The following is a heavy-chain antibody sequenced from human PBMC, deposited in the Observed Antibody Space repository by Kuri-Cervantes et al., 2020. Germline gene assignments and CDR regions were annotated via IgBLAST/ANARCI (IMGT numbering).Heavy chain of an antibody. CDR3: AKDTEGGAAGSAFDI. Sequence: GESLKISCAASGFVFSNYWMHWVRQVPGKGLVWISHVHSDGRTTTYADSMKGRFTISRDNAKNSLYLQMNSLRAEDTALYYCAKDTEGGAAGSAFDIWGQGTMVTVSS. V-gene: IGHV3-74*01. CDR2: VHSDGRTT. J-gene: IGHJ3*02. D-gene: IGHD6-13*01. CDR1: GFVFSNYW.